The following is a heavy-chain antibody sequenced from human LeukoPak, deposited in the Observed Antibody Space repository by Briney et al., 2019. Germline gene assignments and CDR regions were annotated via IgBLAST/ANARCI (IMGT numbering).Heavy chain of an antibody. V-gene: IGHV3-66*01. CDR3: ARVLKTRWFDY. J-gene: IGHJ4*02. CDR2: IYSGGIT. CDR1: GGSISSYY. Sequence: PSETLSLTCTVSGGSISSYYWSWIRQPPGKGLEWVSLIYSGGITYYADSVKGRFTISRDNSKNTLFLQMNSLRADDTAVYYCARVLKTRWFDYWGQGTLVTVSS. D-gene: IGHD1-1*01.